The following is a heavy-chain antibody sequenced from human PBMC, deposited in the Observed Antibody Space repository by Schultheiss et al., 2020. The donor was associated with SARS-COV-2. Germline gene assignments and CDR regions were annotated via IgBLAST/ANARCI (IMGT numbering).Heavy chain of an antibody. J-gene: IGHJ4*02. Sequence: ASVKVSCKASGGTFSSYAISWVRQAPGQGLEWMGRINPNSGGTNYAQKFQGRVTMTRDTSISTAYMELSRLRSDDTAVYYCAREGAGVDYWGQGTLVTVSS. V-gene: IGHV1-2*02. CDR3: AREGAGVDY. D-gene: IGHD1-26*01. CDR1: GGTFSSYA. CDR2: INPNSGGT.